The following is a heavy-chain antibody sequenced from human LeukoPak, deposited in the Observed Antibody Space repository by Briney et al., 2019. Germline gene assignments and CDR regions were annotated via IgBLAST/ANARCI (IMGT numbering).Heavy chain of an antibody. CDR1: GFTFSSYA. D-gene: IGHD3-22*01. V-gene: IGHV3-23*01. CDR2: ISGSGGST. CDR3: AKDLVSYYDSSGYCLFDY. Sequence: PGASLRLSCAASGFTFSSYAMSWVRQAPGKGLEWVSSISGSGGSTYYADSVKGPFTISRDNSKNSLNQQMNSLRAEDTALYYCAKDLVSYYDSSGYCLFDYWGQGTLVTVSS. J-gene: IGHJ4*02.